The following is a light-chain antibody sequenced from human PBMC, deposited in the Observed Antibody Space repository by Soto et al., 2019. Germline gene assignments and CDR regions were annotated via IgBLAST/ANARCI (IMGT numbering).Light chain of an antibody. Sequence: DIVMTPSPLSLPVTPGEPASISCRSSQSLLHSNGYNYLDWYLQKPGQSPQLLIYLGSNRASGVPDRFSGSGSGTEFTLKISRVEAEDVGVYYCMQALQTGITFGPGTKVDIK. CDR1: QSLLHSNGYNY. CDR2: LGS. V-gene: IGKV2-28*01. CDR3: MQALQTGIT. J-gene: IGKJ3*01.